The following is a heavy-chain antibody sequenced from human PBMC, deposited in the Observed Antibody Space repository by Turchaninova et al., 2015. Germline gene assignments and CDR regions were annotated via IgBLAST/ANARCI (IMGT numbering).Heavy chain of an antibody. CDR3: AREGGGYRKYFDY. CDR2: IYYIGST. Sequence: QVHLHESGPGLVKPSEPLSLPCTVSGASVNSELYYWSWIRPPPGKKLEWIGYIYYIGSTNYNPSLKSRVTLSIDTSNNQFSLKLSSVTAADTAVYYCAREGGGYRKYFDYWGQGALVTVSS. J-gene: IGHJ4*02. V-gene: IGHV4-61*01. CDR1: GASVNSELYY. D-gene: IGHD1-14*01.